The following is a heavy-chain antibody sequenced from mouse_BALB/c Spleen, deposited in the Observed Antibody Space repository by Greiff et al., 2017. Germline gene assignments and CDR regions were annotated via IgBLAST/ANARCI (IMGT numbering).Heavy chain of an antibody. J-gene: IGHJ4*01. CDR1: GYSITSGYY. CDR3: ARDPGAMDY. CDR2: ISYDGSN. D-gene: IGHD4-1*01. V-gene: IGHV3-6*02. Sequence: EVKLMESGPGLVKPSQSLSLTCSVTGYSITSGYYWNWIRQFPGNKLEWMGYISYDGSNNYNPSLKNRISITRDTSKNQFFLKLNSVTTEDTATYYCARDPGAMDYWGQGTSVTVSS.